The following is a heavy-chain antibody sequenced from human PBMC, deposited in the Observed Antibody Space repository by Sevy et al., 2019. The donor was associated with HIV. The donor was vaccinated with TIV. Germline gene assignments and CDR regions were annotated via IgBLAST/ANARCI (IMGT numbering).Heavy chain of an antibody. V-gene: IGHV3-23*01. CDR3: AKLGGYSGYEFDY. CDR2: ISGSGGST. Sequence: GGSLRLSCAASGFTFSSYAMSWVRQAPGKGLEWVSAISGSGGSTYYADSVKGRFTISRDNSKNTLYLQMNSLRAEDTDVYYCAKLGGYSGYEFDYWGQGTLVTVSS. D-gene: IGHD5-12*01. J-gene: IGHJ4*02. CDR1: GFTFSSYA.